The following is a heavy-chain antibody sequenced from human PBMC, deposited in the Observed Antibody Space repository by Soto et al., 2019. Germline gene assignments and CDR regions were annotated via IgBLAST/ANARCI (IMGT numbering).Heavy chain of an antibody. Sequence: GGSLRLSCAACGFRFDDYNMHWVRQAPGKGLEWVSLITWNGGNTYYADSVKGRFTISRDGTTQSVFLQMTSLKREDTGLYYCARETLSFGSALDVWGQGTTVTV. CDR1: GFRFDDYN. J-gene: IGHJ6*02. V-gene: IGHV3-43*01. D-gene: IGHD3-3*01. CDR2: ITWNGGNT. CDR3: ARETLSFGSALDV.